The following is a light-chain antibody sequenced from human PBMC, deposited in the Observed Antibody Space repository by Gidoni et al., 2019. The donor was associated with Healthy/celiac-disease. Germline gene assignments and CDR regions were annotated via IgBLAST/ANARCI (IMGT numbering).Light chain of an antibody. Sequence: EIVMTQSPATLSVSPGERATLSCRASQSVSSNLAWYQQKPGQAPRLLIYGASTRATGIPARFSGSGSVTEFTLTISSLQSEDFAVYYCQQYNNPYTFGQGTKLEIK. CDR3: QQYNNPYT. J-gene: IGKJ2*01. CDR1: QSVSSN. CDR2: GAS. V-gene: IGKV3-15*01.